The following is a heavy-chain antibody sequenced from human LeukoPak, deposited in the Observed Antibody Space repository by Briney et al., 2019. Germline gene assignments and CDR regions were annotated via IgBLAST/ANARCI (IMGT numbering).Heavy chain of an antibody. V-gene: IGHV3-7*01. CDR2: IKQDGSEK. Sequence: QAGGSLRLSCAASGFTFSSYWMSWVRQAPGKGLEWVANIKQDGSEKYYVDSVKGRFTFSRDNAKNSLSLQMNSLRAEDTAVYYCVRSNGYCSSTSCYYYYMDVWGKGTTVTVSS. CDR1: GFTFSSYW. J-gene: IGHJ6*03. D-gene: IGHD2-2*03. CDR3: VRSNGYCSSTSCYYYYMDV.